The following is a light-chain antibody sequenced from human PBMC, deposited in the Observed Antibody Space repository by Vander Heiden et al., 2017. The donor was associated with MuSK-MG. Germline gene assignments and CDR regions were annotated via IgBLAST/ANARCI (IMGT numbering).Light chain of an antibody. CDR3: QQSYSTPYT. CDR2: PAS. J-gene: IGKJ2*01. V-gene: IGKV1-39*01. Sequence: DIQMTQSPSSLSASVGDRVTITCRAGQSISTYLSGYQQRPGKPPKLLIYPASSLQSGVPSRFSGSGSGTDFTLTISSLQPEDFATYYCQQSYSTPYTFGQGTELEIK. CDR1: QSISTY.